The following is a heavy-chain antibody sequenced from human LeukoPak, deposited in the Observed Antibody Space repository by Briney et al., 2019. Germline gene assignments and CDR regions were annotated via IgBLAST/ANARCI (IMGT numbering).Heavy chain of an antibody. CDR3: AKDWGPGPYYDILTGYYFDY. Sequence: PGGSLRLSCAASGFTFSSYAMSWVRQAPGKGLEWVSAISGSGGSTYYADSVKGRFIISRDNSKNTLYLQMNSLRAEDTAVYYCAKDWGPGPYYDILTGYYFDYWGQGTLVTVSS. CDR2: ISGSGGST. J-gene: IGHJ4*02. CDR1: GFTFSSYA. V-gene: IGHV3-23*01. D-gene: IGHD3-9*01.